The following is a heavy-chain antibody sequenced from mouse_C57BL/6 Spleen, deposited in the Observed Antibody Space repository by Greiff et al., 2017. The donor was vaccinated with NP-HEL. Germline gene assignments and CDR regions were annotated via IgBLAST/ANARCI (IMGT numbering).Heavy chain of an antibody. J-gene: IGHJ2*01. Sequence: EVKLVESGGGLVQPGGSMKLSCVASGFTFSNYWMNWVRQSPEKGLEWVAQIRLKSDNYATHYAESVKGRFTISRDDSKSSVYLQMNNLRAEDTGIYYCTRVTGTGGYYFDYWGQGTTLTVSS. V-gene: IGHV6-3*01. D-gene: IGHD4-1*01. CDR3: TRVTGTGGYYFDY. CDR1: GFTFSNYW. CDR2: IRLKSDNYAT.